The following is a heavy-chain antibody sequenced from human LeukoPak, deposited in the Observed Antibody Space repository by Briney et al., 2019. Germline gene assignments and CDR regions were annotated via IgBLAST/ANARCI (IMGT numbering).Heavy chain of an antibody. J-gene: IGHJ4*02. CDR3: VKEQDNGGYRVADH. Sequence: GGSLRLSCVGSGFTFSRCGMHWVRQAPGKGLEWMGVITYDGQNEYNGDSVKGRFTISRDISRNKLYLQMSSLRSEDTAVYYCVKEQDNGGYRVADHWGQGTQVIVSS. V-gene: IGHV3-30*18. D-gene: IGHD4-23*01. CDR1: GFTFSRCG. CDR2: ITYDGQNE.